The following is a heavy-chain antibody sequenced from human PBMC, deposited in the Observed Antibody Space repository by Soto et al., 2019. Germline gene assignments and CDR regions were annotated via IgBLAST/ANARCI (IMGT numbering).Heavy chain of an antibody. Sequence: QVQLVQSGAEVQKPGASVKVSCKASGYTFTGYYMHWVRQAPGQGLEWMGWINPNSGGTNYAQKFRGRVTMTRDTSISTAYMELSRLRSDDTAVYYCAKDPLEPWGGAYFDYWGQGTLVTVSS. J-gene: IGHJ4*02. CDR1: GYTFTGYY. CDR2: INPNSGGT. D-gene: IGHD2-21*01. CDR3: AKDPLEPWGGAYFDY. V-gene: IGHV1-2*02.